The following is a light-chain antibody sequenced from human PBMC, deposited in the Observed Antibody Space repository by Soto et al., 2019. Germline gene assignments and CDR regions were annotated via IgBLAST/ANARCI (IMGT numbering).Light chain of an antibody. CDR2: GAS. CDR3: HQRQSWPRT. CDR1: QSVSNNY. J-gene: IGKJ1*01. Sequence: EIVLTQSPGTLSLSPGERASLSCSASQSVSNNYLAWYQQKPGQAPRLLIYGASNRATGIPARFSGSGSGTDFTLTISSLEPEDFAVYYCHQRQSWPRTFGQGTKVDIK. V-gene: IGKV3-11*01.